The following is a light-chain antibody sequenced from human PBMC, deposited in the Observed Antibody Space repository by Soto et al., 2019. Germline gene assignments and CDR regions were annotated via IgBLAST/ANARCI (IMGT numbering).Light chain of an antibody. CDR1: QNVSNN. CDR3: QQYNKWPLT. CDR2: FAS. V-gene: IGKV3-15*01. J-gene: IGKJ4*01. Sequence: ERVITQSPATLSVSPGEKATLSCRASQNVSNNLAWYQQKPGQAPRLLIYFASTRATGIPARFSGSGSGTEFTLTISSLQSEDFAVYYCQQYNKWPLTFGGGNKVETK.